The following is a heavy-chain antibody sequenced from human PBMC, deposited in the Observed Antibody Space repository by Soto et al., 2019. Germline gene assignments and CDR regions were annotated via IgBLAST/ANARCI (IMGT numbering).Heavy chain of an antibody. D-gene: IGHD3-22*01. CDR3: ARARGRYDSSGYLPYYFDY. CDR1: GGSISSYY. CDR2: IYYSGST. J-gene: IGHJ4*02. Sequence: SDTLSLTCTVSGGSISSYYWSWIRQPPGKGLEWIGYIYYSGSTNYNPSLKSRVTISVDTSKNQFSLKLSSVTAADTAVYYCARARGRYDSSGYLPYYFDYWGQGTLVTVSS. V-gene: IGHV4-59*01.